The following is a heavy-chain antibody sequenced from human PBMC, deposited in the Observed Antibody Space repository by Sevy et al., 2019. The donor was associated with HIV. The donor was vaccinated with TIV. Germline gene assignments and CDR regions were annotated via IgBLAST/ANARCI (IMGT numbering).Heavy chain of an antibody. CDR2: IIPSSGDT. D-gene: IGHD3-10*01. V-gene: IGHV1-2*02. CDR3: TRSVYGSGTYLNDY. CDR1: GYMFTGHY. Sequence: GASVKVSCKASGYMFTGHYIHWVRQAPGRGLEWMGWIIPSSGDTNYGQRFLGRVTMTRDTSINIAYMELNSLTSDDTAVYYCTRSVYGSGTYLNDYWGQGTLVTVSS. J-gene: IGHJ4*02.